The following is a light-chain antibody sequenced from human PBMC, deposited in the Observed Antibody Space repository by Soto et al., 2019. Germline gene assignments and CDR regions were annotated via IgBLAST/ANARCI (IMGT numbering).Light chain of an antibody. J-gene: IGLJ2*01. CDR1: NIGSKS. CDR2: YDS. V-gene: IGLV3-21*04. CDR3: QVWDSSGDLVV. Sequence: ELTQPPSVSVAPGKTARITCGGNNIGSKSVHWYQQKPGQAPVLVIYYDSDRPSGIPERFSGSNSGNTATLTISRVEAGDEADYYCQVWDSSGDLVVFGGGTKLTVL.